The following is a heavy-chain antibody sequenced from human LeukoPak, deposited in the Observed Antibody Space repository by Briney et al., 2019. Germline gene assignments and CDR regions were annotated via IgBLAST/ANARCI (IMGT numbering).Heavy chain of an antibody. CDR2: ISGSDAGT. Sequence: PGGSLRLSCAAYGFTFDDFAMHWVRQAPGKGLEWVSAISGSDAGTYYADSVKGRFTISRDNSKNTLYLQMNSLRAEDTAVYYCAKDGKGSSGYWPYYYYYYYMDVWGKGTTVTVSS. CDR1: GFTFDDFA. V-gene: IGHV3-23*01. J-gene: IGHJ6*03. D-gene: IGHD3-22*01. CDR3: AKDGKGSSGYWPYYYYYYYMDV.